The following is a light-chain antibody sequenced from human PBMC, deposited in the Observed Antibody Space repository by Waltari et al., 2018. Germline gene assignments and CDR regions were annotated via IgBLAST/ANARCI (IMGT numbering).Light chain of an antibody. CDR1: SRDVGFYNY. CDR3: NSYAGSSSWV. CDR2: DVS. V-gene: IGLV2-14*01. Sequence: QSALTQPASVSGSPGQSIPIPCTGTSRDVGFYNYVSWYQQPPGKAPKLMIYDVSERPSGVSNRFSGSKSGTTASLTIAGLQAEDEADYYCNSYAGSSSWVFGGGTKLTVL. J-gene: IGLJ3*02.